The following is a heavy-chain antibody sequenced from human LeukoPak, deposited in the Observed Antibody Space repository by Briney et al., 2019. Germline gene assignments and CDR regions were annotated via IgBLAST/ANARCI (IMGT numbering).Heavy chain of an antibody. CDR3: ARTMEGYCSGGSCYQYSYYMDV. V-gene: IGHV4-59*01. D-gene: IGHD2-15*01. Sequence: SETLSLTCTVSGGSISSYYWSWIRQPPGKGLEWIGYIYYSGSTNYNPSLKSRGTISVDTSTTQFSLKLPSVTAADTAVYYCARTMEGYCSGGSCYQYSYYMDVWGKGTTVTVSS. J-gene: IGHJ6*03. CDR1: GGSISSYY. CDR2: IYYSGST.